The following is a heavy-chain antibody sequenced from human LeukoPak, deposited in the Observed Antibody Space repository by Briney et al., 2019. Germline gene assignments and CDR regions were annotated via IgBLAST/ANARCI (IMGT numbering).Heavy chain of an antibody. D-gene: IGHD3-9*01. CDR1: EGTFSIYA. CDR3: ARDLGITIMFTGVHGMDV. CDR2: IIPIFGTA. V-gene: IGHV1-69*13. Sequence: SVRVSCKASEGTFSIYAISWVRQAPGQGLEWMGGIIPIFGTANYAQKFQGRVTITADESTSTAYMELSSLRSEDTAVYYCARDLGITIMFTGVHGMDVWGQGTTVTVSS. J-gene: IGHJ6*02.